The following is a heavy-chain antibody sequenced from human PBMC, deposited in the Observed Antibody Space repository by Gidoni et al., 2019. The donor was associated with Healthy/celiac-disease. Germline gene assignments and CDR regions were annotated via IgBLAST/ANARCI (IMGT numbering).Heavy chain of an antibody. CDR1: GFTFSSYG. Sequence: QVQLVESGGGVVQPGRYLRLSCAASGFTFSSYGMHWVRQAPGKGLEWVAVIWYDGSNKYYADSVKGRFTISRDNSKNTLYLQMNSLRAEDTAVYYCARDRGNSNYADYWGQGTLVTVSS. V-gene: IGHV3-33*01. D-gene: IGHD4-4*01. J-gene: IGHJ4*02. CDR3: ARDRGNSNYADY. CDR2: IWYDGSNK.